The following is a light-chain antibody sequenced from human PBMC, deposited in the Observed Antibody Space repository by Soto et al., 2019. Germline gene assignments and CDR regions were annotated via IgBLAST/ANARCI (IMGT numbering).Light chain of an antibody. CDR2: VEVSGIY. V-gene: IGLV4-60*03. J-gene: IGLJ2*01. CDR1: SGHSGYI. CDR3: ETWDNDNVV. Sequence: QPVLTQSSAASASLVSSVKLTCTLSSGHSGYIIAWHLQQPGQAPRYLMRVEVSGIYDKGSGVPDRFSGSSSGADRHLVISSLQSEDEADYYCETWDNDNVVFGGGTKLTVL.